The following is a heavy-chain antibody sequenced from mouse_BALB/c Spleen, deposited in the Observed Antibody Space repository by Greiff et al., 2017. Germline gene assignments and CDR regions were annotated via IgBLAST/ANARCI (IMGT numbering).Heavy chain of an antibody. CDR1: GYTFTSYD. D-gene: IGHD2-4*01. Sequence: SGPELVKPGALVKISCKASGYTFTSYDINWVKQRPGQGLEWIGWIYPGDGSTKYNEKFKGKATLTADKSSSTAYMQLSSLTSENSAVYFCARSGGLRPAPFAYWGQGTLVTVSA. V-gene: IGHV1S33*01. CDR2: IYPGDGST. CDR3: ARSGGLRPAPFAY. J-gene: IGHJ3*01.